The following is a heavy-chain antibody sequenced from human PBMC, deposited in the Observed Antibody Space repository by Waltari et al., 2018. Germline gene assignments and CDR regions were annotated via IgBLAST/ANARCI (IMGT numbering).Heavy chain of an antibody. J-gene: IGHJ4*02. CDR1: GGSISSYY. Sequence: QVQLQESGPGRVKPSETLSLTCTVSGGSISSYYGSWIRTPPGKGLEWIGYIYYSGSTNYNPSLKSRVTISVDTSKNQFSLKLSSVTAADTAVYYCASFLGYCSSTSCSRTFDYWGQGTLVTVSS. D-gene: IGHD2-2*01. V-gene: IGHV4-59*08. CDR2: IYYSGST. CDR3: ASFLGYCSSTSCSRTFDY.